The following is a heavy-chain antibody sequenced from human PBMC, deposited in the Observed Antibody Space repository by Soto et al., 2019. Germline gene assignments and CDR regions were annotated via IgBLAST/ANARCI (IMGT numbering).Heavy chain of an antibody. CDR2: IIPIFGTA. V-gene: IGHV1-69*01. CDR3: AREVSVTPLPWFDP. CDR1: GGTFSSYA. D-gene: IGHD4-17*01. Sequence: QVQLVQSGAEVKKPGSSVKVSCKASGGTFSSYAISWVRQAPGQGLEWMGGIIPIFGTANYAQKFQGRVTITADESTSTAYRELSSLRSEDTAVYYCAREVSVTPLPWFDPWGQGTLVTVSS. J-gene: IGHJ5*02.